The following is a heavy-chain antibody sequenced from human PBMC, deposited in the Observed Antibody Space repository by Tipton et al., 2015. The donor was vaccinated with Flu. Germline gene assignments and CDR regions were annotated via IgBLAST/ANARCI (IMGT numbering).Heavy chain of an antibody. V-gene: IGHV4-4*07. D-gene: IGHD4-23*01. CDR1: GGSISSYY. CDR3: ATEYRGGGNRYYFDY. J-gene: IGHJ4*02. CDR2: ILTGGST. Sequence: TLSLTCSVSGGSISSYYWSWIRQPAGKGLEWIGRILTGGSTNYNPSLKSRVTISVDTSKNQFSLKLSSVTAADTAVYYCATEYRGGGNRYYFDYWGQGTLVTVSS.